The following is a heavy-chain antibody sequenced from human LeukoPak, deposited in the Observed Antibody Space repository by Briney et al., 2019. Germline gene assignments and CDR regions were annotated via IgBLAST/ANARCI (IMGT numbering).Heavy chain of an antibody. CDR3: ARESGSSRYFDY. CDR1: SDSISSYF. J-gene: IGHJ4*02. D-gene: IGHD1-26*01. CDR2: IYISGLT. Sequence: PETLSLTCAVSSDSISSYFWSWIRQPAGKGLEWIGRIYISGLTNYNSSLKSRLTMSLDTSKNQLSLNLRSVTAADTAVYYCARESGSSRYFDYWGQGTLVTVSS. V-gene: IGHV4-4*07.